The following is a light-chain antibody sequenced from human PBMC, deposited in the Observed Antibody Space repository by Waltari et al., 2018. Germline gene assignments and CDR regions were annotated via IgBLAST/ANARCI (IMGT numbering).Light chain of an antibody. CDR3: QQYNNWRT. CDR1: QSIARN. CDR2: GAS. J-gene: IGKJ2*01. Sequence: EVLMTQSPPTLSVSPGERATLSCRASQSIARNLAWYQQKPGQAPRLLIYGASTRATDGPDRVRGRWSGTEFHPTNRSLPAEDFAVYYCQQYNNWRTFGQGTKLEIK. V-gene: IGKV3-15*01.